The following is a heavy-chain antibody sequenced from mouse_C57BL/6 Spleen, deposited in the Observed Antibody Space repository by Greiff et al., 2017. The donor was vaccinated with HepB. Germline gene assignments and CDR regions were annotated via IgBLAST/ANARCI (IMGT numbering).Heavy chain of an antibody. CDR2: FHPYNDDT. V-gene: IGHV1-47*01. CDR1: GYTFTTYP. Sequence: VQVVESGAELVKPGASVKMSCKASGYTFTTYPIEWMKQNHGKSLEWIGNFHPYNDDTKYNEKFKGKATLTVEKSSSTVYLELSRLTSDDSAVYYCARRNYGSSYWYFDVWGTGTTVTVSS. CDR3: ARRNYGSSYWYFDV. J-gene: IGHJ1*03. D-gene: IGHD1-1*01.